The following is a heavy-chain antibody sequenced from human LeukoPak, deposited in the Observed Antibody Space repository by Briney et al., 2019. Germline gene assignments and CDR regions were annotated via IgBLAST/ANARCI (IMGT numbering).Heavy chain of an antibody. CDR3: ARNDVAVAGPFDY. Sequence: ASVKVSCKASGYTFTSYAMHWVRQAPGQRLEWMGWINAGNGNTKYSQKFQGRITITRDTSASTAYMELSSLRSEDTAVYYCARNDVAVAGPFDYWGQGTLVTVSS. CDR1: GYTFTSYA. CDR2: INAGNGNT. V-gene: IGHV1-3*01. D-gene: IGHD6-19*01. J-gene: IGHJ4*02.